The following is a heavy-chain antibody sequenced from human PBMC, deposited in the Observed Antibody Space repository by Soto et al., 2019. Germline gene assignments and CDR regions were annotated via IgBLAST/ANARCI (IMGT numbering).Heavy chain of an antibody. D-gene: IGHD2-15*01. Sequence: GGSLRLSCITSGFTFADHGMSWVRQAPGKGLDWLGFIRSGRYGATTEYAAPVKGRFTVSRDDSKNIAYLQLNNLHTEDTGVYYCTRAPLRCSGGSCYSADSWGRGTQVTVSS. CDR1: GFTFADHG. J-gene: IGHJ4*02. CDR3: TRAPLRCSGGSCYSADS. V-gene: IGHV3-49*04. CDR2: IRSGRYGATT.